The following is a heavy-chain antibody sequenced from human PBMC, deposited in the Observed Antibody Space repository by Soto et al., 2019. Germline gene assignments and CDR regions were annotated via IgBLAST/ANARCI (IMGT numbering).Heavy chain of an antibody. D-gene: IGHD2-8*02. V-gene: IGHV1-8*02. J-gene: IGHJ4*02. Sequence: QVQLVQSGAEMKKPGASVKVSCKASGYTFTSYDINWVRQAAGQGPEWMGSVTPRNGDTAFAQKYQGRVTVTSNTSMSTVYMELSNLRSDDTAVYYCARGGSYWARRHYFDSWGQGTLVIVSS. CDR1: GYTFTSYD. CDR3: ARGGSYWARRHYFDS. CDR2: VTPRNGDT.